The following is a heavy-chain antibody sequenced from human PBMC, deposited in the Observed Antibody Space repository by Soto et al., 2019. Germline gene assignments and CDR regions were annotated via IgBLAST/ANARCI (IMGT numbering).Heavy chain of an antibody. CDR3: VIPPGDGYTQYHFDY. CDR2: IIPILGIA. D-gene: IGHD5-12*01. J-gene: IGHJ4*02. V-gene: IGHV1-69*10. CDR1: GGTFRSYA. Sequence: ASVKVSCKASGGTFRSYAISWVRQAPGQGLEWMGGIIPILGIANYAQKFQGRVTITADKSTSTAYMELSILRSEDTAVYYCVIPPGDGYTQYHFDYWGQGTLVTVSS.